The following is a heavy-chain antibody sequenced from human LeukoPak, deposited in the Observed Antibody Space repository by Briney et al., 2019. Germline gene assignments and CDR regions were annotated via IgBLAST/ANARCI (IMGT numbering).Heavy chain of an antibody. V-gene: IGHV1-69*01. CDR2: IIPIFGTA. J-gene: IGHJ4*02. CDR1: GGTFSSYA. D-gene: IGHD3-10*01. Sequence: GALVKVSCKASGGTFSSYAISWVRQAPGQGLEWMGGIIPIFGTANYAQKFQGRVTITADESTSTAYMELSSLRSEDTAVYYCAIAAMVRGVFDYWGQGTLVTVSS. CDR3: AIAAMVRGVFDY.